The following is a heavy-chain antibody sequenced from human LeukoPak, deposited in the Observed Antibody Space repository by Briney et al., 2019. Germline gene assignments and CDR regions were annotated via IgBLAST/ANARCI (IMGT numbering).Heavy chain of an antibody. CDR3: AKYGSYNYYDRSPDY. CDR2: ISYDGSNK. Sequence: GRSLRLSCAASGFTFSSYGMHWVRQAPGKGLEWVAVISYDGSNKYYADSVKGRFTISRDNSKNTLYLQVNSLRAEDTAVYFCAKYGSYNYYDRSPDYWGQGTLVTVSS. CDR1: GFTFSSYG. V-gene: IGHV3-30*18. D-gene: IGHD3-22*01. J-gene: IGHJ4*02.